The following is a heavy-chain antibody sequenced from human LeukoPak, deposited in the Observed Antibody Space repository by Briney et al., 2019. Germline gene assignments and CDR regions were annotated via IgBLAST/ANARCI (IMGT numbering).Heavy chain of an antibody. CDR1: GGSISSYY. V-gene: IGHV4-4*07. CDR3: ARAGRVGLVVVAAYFDY. D-gene: IGHD2-15*01. J-gene: IGHJ4*02. Sequence: SETLSLTCTVSGGSISSYYWSWIRQPAGKGLEWIGRIYTSGSTNYNPSLKSRVTMSVDTSKKQFSLKLSSVTAADTAVYYCARAGRVGLVVVAAYFDYWGQGTLVTVSS. CDR2: IYTSGST.